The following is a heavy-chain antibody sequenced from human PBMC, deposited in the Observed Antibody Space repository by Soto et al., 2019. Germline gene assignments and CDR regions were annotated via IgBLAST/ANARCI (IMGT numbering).Heavy chain of an antibody. D-gene: IGHD5-18*01. CDR1: GVTFSSYA. Sequence: QVQLVQSGAEVKKPGSSVKVSCKASGVTFSSYAISWVRQAPGQGLEWMGGIIPIFGTANYAQKFQGRGTITADESTSTAYMELSSLRSEDTAVYYCARATVDTAMATYYYYGMDVWGQGTTVTVSS. J-gene: IGHJ6*02. CDR3: ARATVDTAMATYYYYGMDV. V-gene: IGHV1-69*01. CDR2: IIPIFGTA.